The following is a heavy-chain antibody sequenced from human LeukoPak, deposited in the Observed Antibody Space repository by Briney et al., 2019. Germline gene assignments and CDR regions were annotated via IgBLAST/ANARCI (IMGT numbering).Heavy chain of an antibody. CDR3: ARDRRYSYGYDAFDI. V-gene: IGHV4-59*12. D-gene: IGHD5-18*01. CDR2: IYYSGST. Sequence: KPSETLSLTCTVSGGSISSYYWSWIRQPPGKGLEWIGTIYYSGSTYYNPSLKSRVTISVDTSKNQFSLKLSSVTAADTAMYYCARDRRYSYGYDAFDIWGQGTMVTVSS. CDR1: GGSISSYY. J-gene: IGHJ3*02.